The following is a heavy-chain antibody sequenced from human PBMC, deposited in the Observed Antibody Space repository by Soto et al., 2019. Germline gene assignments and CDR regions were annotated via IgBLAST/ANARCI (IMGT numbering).Heavy chain of an antibody. V-gene: IGHV1-69*01. CDR1: GDTFSSYA. D-gene: IGHD3-22*01. Sequence: QVQLVQSGAEVKKPGSSVKVSCKASGDTFSSYATNWVRQAPGQGLEWMGGIIPMFGTANYAQKFKGRVTITAGESTSTVYMELSSLRSEDTAVYYCARVGPAHYYDSSGYYSPLDYWGQGTLVTVSS. CDR3: ARVGPAHYYDSSGYYSPLDY. J-gene: IGHJ4*02. CDR2: IIPMFGTA.